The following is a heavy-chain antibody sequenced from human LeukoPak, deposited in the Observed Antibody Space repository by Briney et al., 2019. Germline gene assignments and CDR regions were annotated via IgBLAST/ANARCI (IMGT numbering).Heavy chain of an antibody. CDR3: ARAYYSTSWFPH. V-gene: IGHV4-34*01. CDR1: GVSLNGYY. J-gene: IGHJ5*02. CDR2: INHSGRT. D-gene: IGHD3-10*01. Sequence: SETLSLTCAVSGVSLNGYYWGWIRQTPGKGLEWIGEINHSGRTNYNPSLKSRVTISADTSKNQFSLELRSVTAADTAVYYCARAYYSTSWFPHWGQGVLVTVSS.